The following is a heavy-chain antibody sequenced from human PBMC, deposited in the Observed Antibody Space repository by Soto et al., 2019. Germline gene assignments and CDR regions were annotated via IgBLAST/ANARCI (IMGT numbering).Heavy chain of an antibody. CDR3: AATLGDRLYYFDY. CDR1: GFTFTSSA. CDR2: IVVGSGNT. D-gene: IGHD1-26*01. J-gene: IGHJ4*02. V-gene: IGHV1-58*01. Sequence: QMQLVQSGPEVKKPGTSVKVSCKASGFTFTSSAVQWVRQARGQRLEWIGWIVVGSGNTNYAQKFQERVTITKDMSTSTAYMELSSLRSEDTAVYYCAATLGDRLYYFDYWGQGTLVTVSS.